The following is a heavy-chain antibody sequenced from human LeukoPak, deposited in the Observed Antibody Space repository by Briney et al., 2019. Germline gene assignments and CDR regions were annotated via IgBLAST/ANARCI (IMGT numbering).Heavy chain of an antibody. J-gene: IGHJ4*02. Sequence: HPSETLSLTCTVSGGSISSYYWSWIRQPPGKGLEWIGYIYYSGSTNYNPSLKSRVTISVDTSKSQFSLKLSSVTAADTAVYYCARDDASSSSFDYWGQGTLVTVSS. V-gene: IGHV4-59*01. D-gene: IGHD6-6*01. CDR1: GGSISSYY. CDR2: IYYSGST. CDR3: ARDDASSSSFDY.